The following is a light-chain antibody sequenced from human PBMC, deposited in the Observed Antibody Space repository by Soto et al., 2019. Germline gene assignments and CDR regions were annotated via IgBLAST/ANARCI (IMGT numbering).Light chain of an antibody. V-gene: IGLV1-40*01. J-gene: IGLJ3*02. CDR1: SSNIGAGYD. CDR2: GNN. CDR3: QSYDNTLSGSGWV. Sequence: QSVLTQPPSVSGAPGQRVTISCTGSSSNIGAGYDVHWYQQLPGTAPKVLIYGNNNRPSGVPDRFSASKSGTSASLAITRLQAEDEATYYCQSYDNTLSGSGWVFGGGTKVTVL.